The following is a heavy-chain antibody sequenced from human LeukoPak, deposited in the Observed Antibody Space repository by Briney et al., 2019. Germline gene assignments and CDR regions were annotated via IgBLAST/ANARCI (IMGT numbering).Heavy chain of an antibody. CDR1: GYTFTSYG. CDR3: ARTNMVQGVTWGTFDY. J-gene: IGHJ4*02. V-gene: IGHV1-18*01. CDR2: ISAYNGNT. D-gene: IGHD3-10*01. Sequence: ASVKVSCKASGYTFTSYGISWVRQAPGQGLEWMGWISAYNGNTNYAQKLQGRVTMTTDTSTSTAYMELRSLRSDDTAVYYCARTNMVQGVTWGTFDYWGQGTLVTVSS.